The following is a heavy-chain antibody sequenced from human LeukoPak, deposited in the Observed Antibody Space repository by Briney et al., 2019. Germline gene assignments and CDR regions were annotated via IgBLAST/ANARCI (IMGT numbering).Heavy chain of an antibody. Sequence: GGSLRLSCAASGFTFSSYAMSWVRQAPGKGLEWVSAISGSGGSTYYADSVKGRFTISRDNSKNTLYLQMNSLRAEDTAVYYCAKTVGYCSGGSCYSSNWFDPWGQGTLVTVSS. D-gene: IGHD2-15*01. CDR1: GFTFSSYA. V-gene: IGHV3-23*01. J-gene: IGHJ5*02. CDR2: ISGSGGST. CDR3: AKTVGYCSGGSCYSSNWFDP.